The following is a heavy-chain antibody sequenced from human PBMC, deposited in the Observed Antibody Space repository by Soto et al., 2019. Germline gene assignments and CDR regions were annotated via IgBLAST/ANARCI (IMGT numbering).Heavy chain of an antibody. CDR2: ISGSGGRT. Sequence: GGSLRLSCAASGFTFSSYAMSWVRQAPGKGLEWVSAISGSGGRTYYADSVKGRFTISRDNSKNTLYLQMNSLRAEDTAVYYCAKDTIFGVVIPYGMDVWGQGTTVTVSS. V-gene: IGHV3-23*01. CDR3: AKDTIFGVVIPYGMDV. CDR1: GFTFSSYA. D-gene: IGHD3-3*01. J-gene: IGHJ6*02.